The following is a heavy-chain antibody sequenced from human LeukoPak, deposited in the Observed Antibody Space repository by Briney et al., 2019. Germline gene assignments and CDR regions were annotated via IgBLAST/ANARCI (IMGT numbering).Heavy chain of an antibody. CDR3: ARHTSGIYIPDGALEI. V-gene: IGHV1-18*01. CDR1: GYTFTTYG. CDR2: ITGYNANT. J-gene: IGHJ3*02. D-gene: IGHD1-26*01. Sequence: ASVKVSCKTSGYTFTTYGISWVRQAPGQGLEWMGWITGYNANTNYAQKFQGRVTMTIDTSTTTVYMELSSLKSDDTAVYFCARHTSGIYIPDGALEIWGQGTMVTVSS.